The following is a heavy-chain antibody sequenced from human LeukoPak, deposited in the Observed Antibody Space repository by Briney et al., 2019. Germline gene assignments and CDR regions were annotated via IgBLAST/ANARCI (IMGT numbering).Heavy chain of an antibody. V-gene: IGHV4-39*01. D-gene: IGHD3-10*01. CDR3: ARTPSMVRGVTLWY. J-gene: IGHJ4*02. CDR1: GGSISSSSYY. CDR2: IYYSGST. Sequence: SETLSLTCTVSGGSISSSSYYWGWIRQPPGKGLEWIGSIYYSGSTYYNPSLKSRVTISVDTSKNQFSLTLSSVTSADTALYYCARTPSMVRGVTLWYWGQGTLVTVSS.